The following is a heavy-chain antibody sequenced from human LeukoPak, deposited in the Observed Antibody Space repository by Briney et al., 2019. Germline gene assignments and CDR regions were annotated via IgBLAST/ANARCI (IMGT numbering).Heavy chain of an antibody. CDR1: GGSISSSNW. CDR3: ARDRQYDILTGYYMGAFDI. D-gene: IGHD3-9*01. V-gene: IGHV4-4*02. CDR2: IYHSGST. J-gene: IGHJ3*02. Sequence: SETLSLTCAVSGGSISSSNWWSWVRQSPGKGLEWIGEIYHSGSTNYNPSLKSRVTISVDKSKNQFSLKLSSVTAADTAVYYCARDRQYDILTGYYMGAFDIWGQGTMVTVSS.